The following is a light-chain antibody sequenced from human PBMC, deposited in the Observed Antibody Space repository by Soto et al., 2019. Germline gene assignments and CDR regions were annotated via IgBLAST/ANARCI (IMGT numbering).Light chain of an antibody. V-gene: IGKV1-39*01. J-gene: IGKJ1*01. CDR1: QSISNS. CDR2: GTS. CDR3: QQSHSSSWT. Sequence: DIQLTQSPSSLSASVGDRVTITCRASQSISNSLNWYQQKPGKAPNLLIYGTSDLQSGVPSRFSGSGSGTEFTLTISSLQRDDFATYYCQQSHSSSWTFGQGTKVEIE.